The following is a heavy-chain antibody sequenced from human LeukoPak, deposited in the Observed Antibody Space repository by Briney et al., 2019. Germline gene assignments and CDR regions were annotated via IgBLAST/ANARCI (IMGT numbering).Heavy chain of an antibody. J-gene: IGHJ4*02. CDR3: AREDGYNPRGFDY. CDR1: GFTVSSNY. V-gene: IGHV3-53*01. D-gene: IGHD5-24*01. CDR2: IYSGGST. Sequence: PGGSLRLSCAASGFTVSSNYMSWVRQAPGKGLEWVSVIYSGGSTYYADSVKGRFTISRDNSKNTLYLQMNSLRAEDTAVYYCAREDGYNPRGFDYWGQGTLVTVSS.